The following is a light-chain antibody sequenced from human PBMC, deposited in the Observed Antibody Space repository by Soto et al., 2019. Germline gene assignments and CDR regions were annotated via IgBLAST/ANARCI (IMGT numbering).Light chain of an antibody. CDR1: QSVSIK. CDR2: DTS. Sequence: HSPATLSVSPGERTTLSCRASQSVSIKLAWYQQKPGQAPRLLIYDTSTRATGIPARFRGSGSGTEFTLPISSLKSVVFSCYYRQEHNNWPTLPFAHGTR. V-gene: IGKV3-15*01. J-gene: IGKJ5*01. CDR3: QEHNNWPTLP.